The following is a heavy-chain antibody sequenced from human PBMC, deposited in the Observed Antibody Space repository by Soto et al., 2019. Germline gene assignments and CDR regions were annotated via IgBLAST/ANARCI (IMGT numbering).Heavy chain of an antibody. Sequence: SVKVSCKASGYTFPYRYLHWVRQAPGQALEWMGWITPFNGNTNYAQKFQDRVTITRDRSMSTAYMELSSLRSEDTVMYYCATSGAAAGMDDYWGQGTLDTVSS. J-gene: IGHJ4*02. CDR1: GYTFPYRY. V-gene: IGHV1-45*02. CDR3: ATSGAAAGMDDY. CDR2: ITPFNGNT. D-gene: IGHD6-13*01.